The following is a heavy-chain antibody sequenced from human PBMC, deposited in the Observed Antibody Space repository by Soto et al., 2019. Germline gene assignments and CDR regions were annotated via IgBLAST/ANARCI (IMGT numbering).Heavy chain of an antibody. CDR3: ARGGIRFLEWLLTTNLDYMDV. CDR1: GGSISSSSYY. D-gene: IGHD3-3*01. V-gene: IGHV4-39*01. J-gene: IGHJ6*03. CDR2: IYYSGST. Sequence: QLQLQESGPGLVKPSETLSLTCTVSGGSISSSSYYWGWIRQPPGQGLEWIGRIYYSGSTYYNPSLNSRVTLSVDTSKNQFSLKLSSVTAADTAVYYCARGGIRFLEWLLTTNLDYMDVWGKGTTVTVSS.